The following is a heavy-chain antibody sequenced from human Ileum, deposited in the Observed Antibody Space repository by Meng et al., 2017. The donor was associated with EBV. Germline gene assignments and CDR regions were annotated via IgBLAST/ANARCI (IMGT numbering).Heavy chain of an antibody. CDR2: IHHTRGP. Sequence: QVQLQESGPGLVGPSGTLSLTGSVSGDSISNEHWWSWVRQSPGKGLEWIGEIHHTRGPNYNPSLKSRVIISVDKSNNHFSLRLSAVTAADTAVYYCASNGAFSLDHWGQGTLV. CDR1: GDSISNEHW. J-gene: IGHJ4*02. CDR3: ASNGAFSLDH. D-gene: IGHD2-8*01. V-gene: IGHV4-4*02.